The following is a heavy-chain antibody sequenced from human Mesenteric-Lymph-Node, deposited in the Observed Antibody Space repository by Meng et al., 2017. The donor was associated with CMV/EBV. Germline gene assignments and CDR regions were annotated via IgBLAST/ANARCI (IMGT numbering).Heavy chain of an antibody. CDR3: ATTGPSGGY. D-gene: IGHD1-1*01. V-gene: IGHV1-2*06. J-gene: IGHJ4*02. Sequence: KVYCKASGYNFTGYYIHWVRQVPGQGLEWMGRINCKRGDTNYEERFQGRVTVTRDTSITTAYMELSSLTPDDTAVYYCATTGPSGGYWGQGTLVTVSS. CDR2: INCKRGDT. CDR1: GYNFTGYY.